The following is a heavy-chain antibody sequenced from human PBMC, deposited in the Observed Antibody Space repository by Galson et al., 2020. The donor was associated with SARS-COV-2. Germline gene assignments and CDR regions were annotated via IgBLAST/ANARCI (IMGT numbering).Heavy chain of an antibody. CDR3: ARDWGGYCSSTSCPMDV. CDR1: GFTFSSYE. Sequence: GESLKISCAASGFTFSSYEMNWVRQAPGKGLEWVSYISSSGSTIYYADSGKGRFTISRDNAKNSLYLQMNSLRAEDTAVDYCARDWGGYCSSTSCPMDVWGQGTTVTVSS. D-gene: IGHD2-2*01. J-gene: IGHJ6*02. CDR2: ISSSGSTI. V-gene: IGHV3-48*03.